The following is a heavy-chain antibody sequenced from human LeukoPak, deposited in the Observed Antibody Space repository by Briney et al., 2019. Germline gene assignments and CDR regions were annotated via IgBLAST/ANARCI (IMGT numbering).Heavy chain of an antibody. J-gene: IGHJ4*02. V-gene: IGHV3-23*01. Sequence: GGSLRLSRAASGFTFSSYAMSWVRQAPEKGLEWVSHMSGSGGGTYYADSVKGRFTISRDNSKNTLYLQMNSLRAEDTAVYYCAKDSSGWYGGFVDYWGQGTLVTVSS. CDR2: MSGSGGGT. CDR1: GFTFSSYA. D-gene: IGHD6-19*01. CDR3: AKDSSGWYGGFVDY.